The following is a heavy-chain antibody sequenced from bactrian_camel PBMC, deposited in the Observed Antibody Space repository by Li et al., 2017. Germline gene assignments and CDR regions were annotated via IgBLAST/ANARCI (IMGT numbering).Heavy chain of an antibody. V-gene: IGHV3S42*01. J-gene: IGHJ4*01. CDR1: GFRFGDYV. D-gene: IGHD2*01. CDR2: IKTDASSS. Sequence: QLVESGGGLVQPGGSLRLSCAASGFRFGDYVMTWVRQAPGKGLEWVAAIKTDASSSVISDSVKGRFTISLNNAKNTPYLQMNNLKPEDTAMYYCAADPTFIDDCGSGRSQGTQVTVS.